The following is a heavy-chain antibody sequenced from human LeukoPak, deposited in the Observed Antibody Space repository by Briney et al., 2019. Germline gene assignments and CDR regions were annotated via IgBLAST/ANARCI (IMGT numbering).Heavy chain of an antibody. Sequence: SETLSLTCSVSGYFINNGFYWDWIRQSPGRGLEWIGGMYYNGETYYNPSLKSRVHISADTSKNHFYVNLSSVTAADTAVYYCARARRNVAEALDWGQGTLVTVSS. J-gene: IGHJ4*02. CDR3: ARARRNVAEALD. D-gene: IGHD1-14*01. CDR2: MYYNGET. CDR1: GYFINNGFY. V-gene: IGHV4-38-2*02.